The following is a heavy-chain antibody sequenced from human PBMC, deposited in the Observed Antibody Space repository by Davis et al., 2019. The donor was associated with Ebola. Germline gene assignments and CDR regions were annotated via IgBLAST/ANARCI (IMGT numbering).Heavy chain of an antibody. CDR1: GFTFSSYS. CDR2: ISSSSSYI. D-gene: IGHD3-3*01. V-gene: IGHV3-21*01. Sequence: GESLKISCAASGFTFSSYSMNWVRQAPGTGLEWVSSISSSSSYIYYADSVKGRFTISRDNAKNSLYLQMNSLRAEDTAVYYCAGLRFLEWLRGMDVWGQGTTVTVSS. CDR3: AGLRFLEWLRGMDV. J-gene: IGHJ6*02.